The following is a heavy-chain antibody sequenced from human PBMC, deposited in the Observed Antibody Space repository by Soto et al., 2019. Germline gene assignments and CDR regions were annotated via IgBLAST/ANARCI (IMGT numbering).Heavy chain of an antibody. CDR3: ARDLYRSSWPNKMSHFQNYYYGMDV. CDR1: GGTFSIYA. CDR2: IIPIFGTA. D-gene: IGHD6-13*01. V-gene: IGHV1-69*12. Sequence: QVQLVQSGAEVKEPGSSVNVSCKASGGTFSIYAISWVRQAPGQGLEWMGGIIPIFGTADYAQKFQGRVTITADESTSTANMELSSLRSEDTAIYYCARDLYRSSWPNKMSHFQNYYYGMDVWGQGTTVTVSS. J-gene: IGHJ6*02.